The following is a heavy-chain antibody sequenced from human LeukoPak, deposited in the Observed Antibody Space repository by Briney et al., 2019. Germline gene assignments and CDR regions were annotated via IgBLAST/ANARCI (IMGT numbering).Heavy chain of an antibody. J-gene: IGHJ4*02. D-gene: IGHD3-22*01. CDR1: GYTFTSYG. CDR2: ISAYNGNT. V-gene: IGHV1-18*01. Sequence: GASVKVSCKASGYTFTSYGISWVRQAPGQGLEWMGWISAYNGNTNYAQKLQGRVTMTTDTSTSTAYMELRSLRSDDTAVYYCARVEYRSSSGYSVYCFDYWGQGTLVTVSS. CDR3: ARVEYRSSSGYSVYCFDY.